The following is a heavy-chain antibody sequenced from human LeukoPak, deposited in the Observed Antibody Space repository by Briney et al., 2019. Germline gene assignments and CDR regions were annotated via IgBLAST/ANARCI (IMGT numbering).Heavy chain of an antibody. J-gene: IGHJ6*03. CDR1: GGTFSSYA. D-gene: IGHD3-9*01. CDR2: IIPIFGTA. CDR3: AREVYDILTGYSYYYYMDV. Sequence: GASVKASCKASGGTFSSYAISWVRQAPGQGLEWMGRIIPIFGTANYAQKFQGRVTITTDESTSTAYMELSSLRSEDTAVYYCAREVYDILTGYSYYYYMDVWGKGTTVTVSS. V-gene: IGHV1-69*05.